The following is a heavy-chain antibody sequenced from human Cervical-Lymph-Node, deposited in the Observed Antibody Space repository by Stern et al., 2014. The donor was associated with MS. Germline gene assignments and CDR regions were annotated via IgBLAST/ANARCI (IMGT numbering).Heavy chain of an antibody. V-gene: IGHV3-30-3*01. J-gene: IGHJ4*02. CDR2: ISNDGGTT. CDR3: AREMATTTGMDY. CDR1: GFIFSTYA. Sequence: EQLVESGGGVVQPGRSLRLSCAASGFIFSTYAMQWVRQAPGKGLEWVALISNDGGTTYNADSVKGRFTISRDNSRNTLFLQMNALRGEDTAIYYCAREMATTTGMDYWGQGTLVTVSS. D-gene: IGHD5-24*01.